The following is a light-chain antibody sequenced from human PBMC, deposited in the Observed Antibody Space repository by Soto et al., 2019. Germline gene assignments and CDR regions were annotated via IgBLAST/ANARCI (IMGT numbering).Light chain of an antibody. CDR2: DVS. V-gene: IGLV2-8*01. CDR3: SSFAGNNNYV. CDR1: SSDVGGYDY. J-gene: IGLJ1*01. Sequence: QSVLTQPPSASGSPGQSVTISCTGTSSDVGGYDYVSWFQQHPGKAPKLMIYDVSKRPSGVPDRFSGSKSGNTAFLTVSGLQAEDEADYYCSSFAGNNNYVFGTGTKLTVL.